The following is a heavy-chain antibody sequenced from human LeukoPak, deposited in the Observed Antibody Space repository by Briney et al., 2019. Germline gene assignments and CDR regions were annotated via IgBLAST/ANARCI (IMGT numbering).Heavy chain of an antibody. D-gene: IGHD1-1*01. Sequence: GGSLRLSCAASGFTVSSNYMSWVRQAPGKGLEWVSVIYSGGSTYYADSVKGRFTISRDNSKNTLYLQMNSLRAEDTAVYYCARDVSTKYTVDSWGQGALVTVSS. V-gene: IGHV3-53*01. J-gene: IGHJ4*02. CDR2: IYSGGST. CDR3: ARDVSTKYTVDS. CDR1: GFTVSSNY.